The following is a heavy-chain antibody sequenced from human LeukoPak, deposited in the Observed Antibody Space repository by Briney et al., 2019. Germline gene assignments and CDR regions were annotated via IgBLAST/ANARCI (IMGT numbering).Heavy chain of an antibody. J-gene: IGHJ4*02. CDR2: INPNSGGT. CDR1: GYTFTGYY. CDR3: ARDDFWSGYYAPDFDY. Sequence: GASVKVSCKASGYTFTGYYMHWVRQAPGQGLEWMGWINPNSGGTNYAQKFQGWVTMTRDTSISTAYMELSRLRSDDTAVYYCARDDFWSGYYAPDFDYWGQGTLVTVSS. V-gene: IGHV1-2*04. D-gene: IGHD3-3*01.